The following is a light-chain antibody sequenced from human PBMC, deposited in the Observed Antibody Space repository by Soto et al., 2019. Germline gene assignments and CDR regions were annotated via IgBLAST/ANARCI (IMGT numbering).Light chain of an antibody. CDR3: QQYNNWPYT. V-gene: IGKV3-15*01. CDR2: RAS. Sequence: EIVMTQSQATLSVSPGGSATLSCRASQHVSSNFAWYRQKPGQAPTLLIYRASTRATGIPARFSGSGSGTEFTLTISSRQSEYFAVYYCQQYNNWPYTFGQGTKLEIK. CDR1: QHVSSN. J-gene: IGKJ2*01.